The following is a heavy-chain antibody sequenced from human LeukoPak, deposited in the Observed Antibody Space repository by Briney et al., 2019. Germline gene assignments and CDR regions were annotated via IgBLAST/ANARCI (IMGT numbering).Heavy chain of an antibody. Sequence: GGSLRLSCAASGFTFSSYAMSWVRQAPGKGLEWVSAISGSGGSTYYADSVKGRFTISRDNSKNTLYLQMNSLRAEDTAVYYCAKDREVGATWGNFFDYWGQGTLVTVSS. J-gene: IGHJ4*02. CDR3: AKDREVGATWGNFFDY. V-gene: IGHV3-23*01. CDR2: ISGSGGST. D-gene: IGHD1-26*01. CDR1: GFTFSSYA.